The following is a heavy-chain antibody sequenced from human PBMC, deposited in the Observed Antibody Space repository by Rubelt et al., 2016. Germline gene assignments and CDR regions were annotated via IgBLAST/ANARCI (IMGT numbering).Heavy chain of an antibody. CDR3: ARGRGRGAGHFDY. D-gene: IGHD6-19*01. V-gene: IGHV4-38-2*02. J-gene: IGHJ4*02. Sequence: QVQLQESGPGLVKPSETLSLTCTVSGYSISSGYYWGWIRQPPGKGLEWIGSIYHSGSTYYNPSLKSRVAISGDTSRNQFSLKVTSVTAADTAVYYCARGRGRGAGHFDYWGQGTLVTVSS. CDR2: IYHSGST. CDR1: GYSISSGYY.